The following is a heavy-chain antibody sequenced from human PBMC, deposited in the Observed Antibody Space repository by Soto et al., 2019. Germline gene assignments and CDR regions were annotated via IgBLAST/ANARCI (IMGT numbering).Heavy chain of an antibody. CDR1: GGSFSGYY. CDR2: INHSGST. CDR3: ARGRRSSRDFDI. V-gene: IGHV4-34*01. J-gene: IGHJ3*02. Sequence: SETLSLTCAVYGGSFSGYYWSWIRQPPGKGLEWIGEINHSGSTNYNPSLKSRVTISVDTSKNQFSLKLSSVTAADTAVYYCARGRRSSRDFDIWGQGTMVTVSS.